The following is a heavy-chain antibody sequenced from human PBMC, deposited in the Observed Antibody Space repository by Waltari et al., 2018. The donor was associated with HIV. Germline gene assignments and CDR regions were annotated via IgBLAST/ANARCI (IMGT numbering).Heavy chain of an antibody. CDR2: MNPNSGNT. CDR3: ARWYSSSWPYYYYGMDV. J-gene: IGHJ6*02. D-gene: IGHD6-13*01. CDR1: GYTFTSYD. Sequence: QVQLVQSGAEVKKPGASVKVSCKASGYTFTSYDINWVRQATGQGLEWMGWMNPNSGNTGYAQKFQGRVTMTRNTSISTAYMELSSLRSEDTAVYYCARWYSSSWPYYYYGMDVWGQGTTVTVSS. V-gene: IGHV1-8*01.